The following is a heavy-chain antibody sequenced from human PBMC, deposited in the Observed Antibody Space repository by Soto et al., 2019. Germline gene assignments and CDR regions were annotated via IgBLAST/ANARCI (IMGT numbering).Heavy chain of an antibody. J-gene: IGHJ4*02. V-gene: IGHV3-23*01. CDR2: ISGSGGST. CDR1: GFTFSSYA. Sequence: GGSLRLSCAASGFTFSSYAMSWVRQAPGKGLEWVSAISGSGGSTYHADSVKGRFTISRDNSKNRLYLQMNSLRAEDTAVYYCAKDHSFNYGSGTIGESHFDYWGQGTLVTVSS. CDR3: AKDHSFNYGSGTIGESHFDY. D-gene: IGHD3-10*01.